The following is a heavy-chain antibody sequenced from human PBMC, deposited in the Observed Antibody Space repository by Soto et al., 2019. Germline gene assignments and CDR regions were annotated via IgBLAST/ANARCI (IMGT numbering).Heavy chain of an antibody. CDR2: INHSGST. V-gene: IGHV4-34*01. CDR1: GGSFSGYY. J-gene: IGHJ6*02. CDR3: AGRNYDFWRDRRGNGRDRYYYGMDV. D-gene: IGHD3-3*01. Sequence: QVQLQQWGAGLLKPSETLSLTCAVYGGSFSGYYWSWIRQPPGKGLEWIGEINHSGSTNYNPSLKSRVTISVDTSKNQCSLKLSSVPAADTAVYYCAGRNYDFWRDRRGNGRDRYYYGMDVGGQGTTVTVSS.